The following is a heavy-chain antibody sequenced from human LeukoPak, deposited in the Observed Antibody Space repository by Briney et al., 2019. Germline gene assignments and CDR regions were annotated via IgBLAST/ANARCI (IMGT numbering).Heavy chain of an antibody. CDR2: IYYSGST. D-gene: IGHD7-27*01. CDR3: ASWGPNAFDI. Sequence: SETLSLTCSVSGDITHYWGWIRQPPGKGLEWIGYIYYSGSTNYNPSLKSRVTISVDTSKNQFSLKLSSVTAADTAVYYCASWGPNAFDIWGQGTMVTVSS. J-gene: IGHJ3*02. CDR1: GDITHY. V-gene: IGHV4-59*11.